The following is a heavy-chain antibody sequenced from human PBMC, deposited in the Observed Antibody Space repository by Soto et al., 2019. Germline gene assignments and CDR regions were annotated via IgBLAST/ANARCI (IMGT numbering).Heavy chain of an antibody. CDR2: IYWDDDK. V-gene: IGHV2-5*02. Sequence: QITLKESGPPLVKPTQTLTLTCTFSGFSLSTSGVGVGWIRQPPGKALEWLALIYWDDDKRYSPSLKSRLTITKDTSKNQVVLTMTNMDPVDTATYYCASNYYYDSSGYYPFDYWGQGTLVTVSS. CDR3: ASNYYYDSSGYYPFDY. D-gene: IGHD3-22*01. J-gene: IGHJ4*02. CDR1: GFSLSTSGVG.